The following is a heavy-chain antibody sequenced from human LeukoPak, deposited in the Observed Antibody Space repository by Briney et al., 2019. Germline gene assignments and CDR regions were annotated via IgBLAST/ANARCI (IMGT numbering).Heavy chain of an antibody. CDR1: GHTFTGYY. CDR3: ARTPIGTDAFDI. CDR2: INPNSGGT. Sequence: ASVKVSCKASGHTFTGYYMHWVRQAPGQGLEWMGWINPNSGGTNYAQKFQGRVTMSRDTSISTAYMELSRLRSDDTAVYYCARTPIGTDAFDIWGQGTMVTVSS. J-gene: IGHJ3*02. D-gene: IGHD1-26*01. V-gene: IGHV1-2*02.